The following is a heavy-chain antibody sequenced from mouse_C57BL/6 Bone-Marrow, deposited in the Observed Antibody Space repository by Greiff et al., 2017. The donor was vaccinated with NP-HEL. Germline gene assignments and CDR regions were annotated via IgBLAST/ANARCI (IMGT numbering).Heavy chain of an antibody. J-gene: IGHJ4*01. V-gene: IGHV14-2*01. D-gene: IGHD1-1*01. CDR3: AREYYGSSPYYAMDY. CDR1: GFNIKDYY. CDR2: IDPEDGET. Sequence: VQLKESGAELVKPGASVKLSCTASGFNIKDYYMHWVKQRTEQGLEWIGRIDPEDGETKYAHKFQGKATITADTSSNTAYLQLSSLTSEDTAVYYCAREYYGSSPYYAMDYWGQGTSVTVSS.